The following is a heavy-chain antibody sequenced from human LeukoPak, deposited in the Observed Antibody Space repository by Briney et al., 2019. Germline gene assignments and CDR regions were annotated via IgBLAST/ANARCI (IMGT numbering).Heavy chain of an antibody. V-gene: IGHV3-30*02. D-gene: IGHD6-19*01. CDR1: GFTFSSYG. CDR3: AKGFYSSGWSYPNAFDI. CDR2: IRYDGSNK. Sequence: PGGSLRLSCAASGFTFSSYGMHWVRQAPGKGLEWVAFIRYDGSNKYYADSVKGRFTISRDNSKNTLYLQMNSLRAEDTAVYYCAKGFYSSGWSYPNAFDIWGQGTMVTVSS. J-gene: IGHJ3*02.